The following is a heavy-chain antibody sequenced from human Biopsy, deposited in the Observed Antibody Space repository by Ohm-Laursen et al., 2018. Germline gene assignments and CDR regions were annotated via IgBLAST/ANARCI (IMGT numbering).Heavy chain of an antibody. D-gene: IGHD3-10*01. J-gene: IGHJ6*02. Sequence: SSVKVSCKASGDTFTTSAISWVRQVPGQGLDWLGRIIPILGTVAYGQNFQGRVTIRADTSTTFLELTSLRYDDTAVYYCASGDIGGIGLDVWGLGTTGTVSS. CDR1: GDTFTTSA. CDR3: ASGDIGGIGLDV. CDR2: IIPILGTV. V-gene: IGHV1-69*04.